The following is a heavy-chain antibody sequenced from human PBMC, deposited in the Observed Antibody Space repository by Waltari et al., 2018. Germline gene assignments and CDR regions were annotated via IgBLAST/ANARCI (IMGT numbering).Heavy chain of an antibody. Sequence: QLQLQESGPGLVKPSETLSLTCTVSGCSISSSSYYWGWIRQPPGKGLEWIGSIYYSGSTYYNPSLKSRVTISVDTSKNQFSLKLSSVTAADTAVYYCTRGDYDNYFDYWGQGTLVTVSS. J-gene: IGHJ4*02. CDR3: TRGDYDNYFDY. D-gene: IGHD5-12*01. CDR2: IYYSGST. V-gene: IGHV4-39*07. CDR1: GCSISSSSYY.